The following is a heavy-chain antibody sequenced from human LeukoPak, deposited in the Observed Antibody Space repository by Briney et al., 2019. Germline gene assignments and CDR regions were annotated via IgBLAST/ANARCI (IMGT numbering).Heavy chain of an antibody. CDR2: ISYDGSNK. CDR3: AKDPVGGVIVYYFDY. J-gene: IGHJ4*02. V-gene: IGHV3-30-3*01. CDR1: GFTFSSYA. Sequence: GRSLRLSCAASGFTFSSYAMHWVSQAPGKGLEWVAVISYDGSNKYYADSVKGRFTISRDNSKNTLYLQMNSLRAEDTAVYYCAKDPVGGVIVYYFDYWGQGTLVTVSS. D-gene: IGHD3-16*02.